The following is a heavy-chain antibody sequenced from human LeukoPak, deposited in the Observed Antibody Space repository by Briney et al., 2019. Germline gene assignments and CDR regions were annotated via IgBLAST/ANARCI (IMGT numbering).Heavy chain of an antibody. CDR3: ARNSYYDNSGEGAYI. V-gene: IGHV4-30-2*01. CDR2: IYQSGSA. D-gene: IGHD3-22*01. J-gene: IGHJ3*02. CDR1: GASVSSIGYS. Sequence: PSETLSLTCGVSGASVSSIGYSWSWIRQPPGRGLEWIGYIYQSGSASYNPSLQSRVTISIDKSKNQFSLNLNSVTAADTAVYYCARNSYYDNSGEGAYIWGQGTMVTVSS.